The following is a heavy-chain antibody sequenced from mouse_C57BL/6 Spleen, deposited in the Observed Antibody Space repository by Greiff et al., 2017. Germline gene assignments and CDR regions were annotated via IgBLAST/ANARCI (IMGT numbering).Heavy chain of an antibody. J-gene: IGHJ2*01. V-gene: IGHV5-4*01. CDR1: GFTFSSYA. CDR2: ISDGGSYT. CDR3: ARDRYFDY. Sequence: VQLKESGGGLVKPGGSLKLSCAASGFTFSSYAMSWVRQTPEKRLEWVATISDGGSYTYYPDNVKGRFTISRDNAKNNLYLQMSHLKSEDTAMYYCARDRYFDYWGQGTTLTVSS.